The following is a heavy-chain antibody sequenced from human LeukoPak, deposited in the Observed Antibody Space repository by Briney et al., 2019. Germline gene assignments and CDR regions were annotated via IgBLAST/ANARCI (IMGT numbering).Heavy chain of an antibody. J-gene: IGHJ4*02. CDR2: INPNSGGT. CDR3: ARRGSGYSQNYFDY. D-gene: IGHD3-22*01. CDR1: GYTFTGYY. V-gene: IGHV1-2*02. Sequence: ASVKVSCKASGYTFTGYYMHWVRQAPGQGLEWMGWINPNSGGTNYAQKFQGRVTMTRDTSISTAYMELSRLRSDDTAVYYCARRGSGYSQNYFDYWGQGTLVTVSS.